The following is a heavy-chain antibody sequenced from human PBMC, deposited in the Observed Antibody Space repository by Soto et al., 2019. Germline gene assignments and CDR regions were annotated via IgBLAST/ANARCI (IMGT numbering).Heavy chain of an antibody. D-gene: IGHD3-3*01. Sequence: QVQLQESGPGLVKPSQTLSLTCTVSGDSISTGGFYWSWIRQRPGKGLEWRGYIYRSGNAYYNPSIETRLTISVDTSKNKFSLKVSSVTAADTAVYDCARKNAFSSGSYYYPALDVWGQGTTVIVSS. CDR2: IYRSGNA. J-gene: IGHJ6*02. V-gene: IGHV4-31*03. CDR3: ARKNAFSSGSYYYPALDV. CDR1: GDSISTGGFY.